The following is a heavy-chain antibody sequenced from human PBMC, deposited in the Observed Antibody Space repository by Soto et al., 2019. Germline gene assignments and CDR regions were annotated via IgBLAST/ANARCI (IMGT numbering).Heavy chain of an antibody. Sequence: GGSLRLSCAASGFTFSSYWMHWVRQAPGKGLVWVSRINSDGSSTSYADSVKGRFTISRDNAKNTLDLQMNSLRAEDTAVYYCARDSTLIAAAGTRHSPFDPWGQGTLVTVSS. CDR1: GFTFSSYW. CDR2: INSDGSST. CDR3: ARDSTLIAAAGTRHSPFDP. V-gene: IGHV3-74*01. D-gene: IGHD6-13*01. J-gene: IGHJ5*02.